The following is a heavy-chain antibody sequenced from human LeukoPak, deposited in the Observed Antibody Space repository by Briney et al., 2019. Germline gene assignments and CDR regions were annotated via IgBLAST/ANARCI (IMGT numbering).Heavy chain of an antibody. V-gene: IGHV3-48*01. D-gene: IGHD5-12*01. CDR1: GFTFSAYT. J-gene: IGHJ4*02. Sequence: GGSLRLSCAASGFTFSAYTMNWVRQAPGRGLEWIAYITSDSSTIHYADSVKGRFTISRDNAKNSLYLQMNSLRAEDTAVYHCARLSGFSGSDPDWGQGTLVTVSS. CDR3: ARLSGFSGSDPD. CDR2: ITSDSSTI.